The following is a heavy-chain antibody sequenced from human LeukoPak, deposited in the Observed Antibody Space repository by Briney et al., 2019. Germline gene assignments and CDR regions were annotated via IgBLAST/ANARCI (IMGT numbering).Heavy chain of an antibody. CDR3: ARGDSSSWYWFDY. CDR2: IIPILGIA. D-gene: IGHD6-13*01. V-gene: IGHV1-69*02. Sequence: GASVKVSCKASGGTFSSDTISWVRQAPGQGLEWMGRIIPILGIANYAQKFQGRVTITADKSTSTAYMELSSLRSEDTAVYYCARGDSSSWYWFDYWGQGTLVTVSS. J-gene: IGHJ4*02. CDR1: GGTFSSDT.